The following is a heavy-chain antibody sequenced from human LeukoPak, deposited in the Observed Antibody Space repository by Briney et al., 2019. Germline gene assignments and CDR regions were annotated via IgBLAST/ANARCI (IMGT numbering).Heavy chain of an antibody. D-gene: IGHD2-15*01. CDR3: ARARVAATPCFDY. Sequence: GGSLRLSCAASGFTFSSYSMNWVRQAPGKGLEWVSSISSSSSYIYYADSVKGRFTISRDNAKNSLYLQMNSLRAEDTAVYYCARARVAATPCFDYWGQGTLVTVSS. V-gene: IGHV3-21*01. CDR2: ISSSSSYI. CDR1: GFTFSSYS. J-gene: IGHJ4*02.